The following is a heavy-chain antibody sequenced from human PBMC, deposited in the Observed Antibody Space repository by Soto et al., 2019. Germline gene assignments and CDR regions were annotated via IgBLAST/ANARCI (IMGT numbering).Heavy chain of an antibody. Sequence: QVQLQESGPGLVRPSETLSLTCTVSGGSVNSYYWSWIPQSPGKGLEWIGHVFYSGSTRYNPSLKSRLTMSVDMSKNQFSLRLSSVIAADTAVYYCAREMPHYGDCAWYLDLWGRGTLVTVSS. D-gene: IGHD4-17*01. V-gene: IGHV4-59*02. CDR1: GGSVNSYY. CDR2: VFYSGST. J-gene: IGHJ2*01. CDR3: AREMPHYGDCAWYLDL.